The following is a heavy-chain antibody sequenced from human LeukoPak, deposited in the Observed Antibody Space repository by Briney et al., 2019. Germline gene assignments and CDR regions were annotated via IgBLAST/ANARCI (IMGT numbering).Heavy chain of an antibody. CDR2: IKSKTDGGTT. Sequence: GGSLRLSCAASGFTFSNAWMNWVRQAPGKGLEWVGRIKSKTDGGTTDYAAPVKGRFTISRDDSKNTLYLQMNSLKTEDTAVYYCTTDAPAEWLLSFGYWGQGTLVTVSS. D-gene: IGHD3-3*01. V-gene: IGHV3-15*07. CDR3: TTDAPAEWLLSFGY. CDR1: GFTFSNAW. J-gene: IGHJ4*02.